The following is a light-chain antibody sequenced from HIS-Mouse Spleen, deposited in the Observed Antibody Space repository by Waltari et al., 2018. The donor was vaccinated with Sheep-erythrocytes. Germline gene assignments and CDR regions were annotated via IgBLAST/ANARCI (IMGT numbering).Light chain of an antibody. CDR2: WAS. J-gene: IGKJ4*01. CDR3: QQYYSTLLT. Sequence: DIVMTQSPDSLAVSLGARATINYKSSQSVLYSSNHKNYLAWYQQKPGQPPKLLIYWASTRESGVPDRFSGSGSGTDFTLTISSLQAEDVAVYYCQQYYSTLLTFGGGTKVEIK. CDR1: QSVLYSSNHKNY. V-gene: IGKV4-1*01.